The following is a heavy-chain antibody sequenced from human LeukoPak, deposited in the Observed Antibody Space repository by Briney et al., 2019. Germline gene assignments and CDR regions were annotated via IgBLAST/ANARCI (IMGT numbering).Heavy chain of an antibody. Sequence: SETLSLTCTVSGGSISSSSYYWGWIRQPPGKGLEWIGSIYYSGSTYYNPSLKSRVTISVDTSKNQFSLKLSSVTAADTAVYYCARDPDTIAVAGFDYWGQGTLVTVSS. V-gene: IGHV4-39*07. D-gene: IGHD6-19*01. CDR3: ARDPDTIAVAGFDY. CDR1: GGSISSSSYY. J-gene: IGHJ4*02. CDR2: IYYSGST.